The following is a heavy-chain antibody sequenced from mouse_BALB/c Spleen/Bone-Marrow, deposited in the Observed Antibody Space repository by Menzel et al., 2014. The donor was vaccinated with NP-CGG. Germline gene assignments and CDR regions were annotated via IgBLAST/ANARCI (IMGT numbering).Heavy chain of an antibody. Sequence: VQLQQSGAELVRPGTSVKVSCKASGYAFTNYLIEWVKQRPGQGLEWIGVINPGSGGTNYNEKFKGKATLTADKSSSTAYMQLSSVTSDDSAVYFCARGGDYGFMDYWGQGTPVTVSS. V-gene: IGHV1-54*01. CDR3: ARGGDYGFMDY. J-gene: IGHJ4*01. CDR1: GYAFTNYL. CDR2: INPGSGGT. D-gene: IGHD1-2*01.